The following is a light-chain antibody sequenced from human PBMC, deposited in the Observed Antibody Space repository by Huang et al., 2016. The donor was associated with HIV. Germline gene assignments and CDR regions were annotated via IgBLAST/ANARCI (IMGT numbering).Light chain of an antibody. CDR2: GAS. J-gene: IGKJ1*01. CDR3: QQSYSSPQS. CDR1: LNIFNY. Sequence: DIQMTQSPSSLSASIGDRVTITCRTILNIFNYLNWYQQKPGKAPKLLISGASSLQSGVPSRFSGSGSGTYFTLTISSLQPGDFATYYCQQSYSSPQSFGQGTKVEIK. V-gene: IGKV1-39*01.